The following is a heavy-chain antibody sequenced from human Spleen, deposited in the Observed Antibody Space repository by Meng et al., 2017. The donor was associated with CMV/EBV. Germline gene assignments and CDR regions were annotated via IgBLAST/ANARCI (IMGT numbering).Heavy chain of an antibody. V-gene: IGHV4-34*01. CDR3: ARVARPRPNDIFSGYYMTGRGVGMDV. J-gene: IGHJ6*02. Sequence: SETLSLTCAVYGGSFSAHYWCWIRQSPGKGLEWIGEINHSGRTKYNPSLKSRLTISVYTSKNQFPVKLNSVTAADTAVYYCARVARPRPNDIFSGYYMTGRGVGMDVWGQGTTVTVSS. CDR2: INHSGRT. D-gene: IGHD3-9*01. CDR1: GGSFSAHY.